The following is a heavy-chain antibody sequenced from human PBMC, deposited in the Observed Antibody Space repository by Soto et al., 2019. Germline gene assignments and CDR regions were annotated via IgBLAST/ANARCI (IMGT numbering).Heavy chain of an antibody. Sequence: SQTLSLTGTVPGGSISSYDWSWIRQPPGKGLEWIGYMYYSGRTNYTPSLKRRVTISVYTSKNQLSRNLHSVTAADPAADYCASAAGSLPFDYWGQGTLVTVSS. CDR3: ASAAGSLPFDY. CDR2: MYYSGRT. V-gene: IGHV4-59*01. D-gene: IGHD2-15*01. CDR1: GGSISSYD. J-gene: IGHJ4*02.